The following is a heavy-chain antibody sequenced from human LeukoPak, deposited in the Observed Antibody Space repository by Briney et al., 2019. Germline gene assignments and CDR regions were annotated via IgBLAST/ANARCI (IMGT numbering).Heavy chain of an antibody. CDR3: ARRSMVQHMDV. Sequence: ASVRVSCKASGYTFTNHAINWVRQAPGQGLEYMGWIDTNTGNPSYAQAFTGRIVFSLDTSVSTAYLEIRSLKAEDSAVYFCARRSMVQHMDVWGKGTTVIVSS. CDR2: IDTNTGNP. V-gene: IGHV7-4-1*02. J-gene: IGHJ6*03. D-gene: IGHD3-10*01. CDR1: GYTFTNHA.